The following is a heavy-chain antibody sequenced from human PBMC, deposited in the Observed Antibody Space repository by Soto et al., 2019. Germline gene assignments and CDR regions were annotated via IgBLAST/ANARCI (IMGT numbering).Heavy chain of an antibody. V-gene: IGHV4-4*02. D-gene: IGHD3-3*01. CDR1: GGSISSSNW. CDR3: AGLYDFWSGYYFDY. CDR2: IYHSGST. J-gene: IGHJ4*02. Sequence: SETLSLTCAVSGGSISSSNWWSWVLQPPGKGLEWIGEIYHSGSTNYNPSLKSRVTISVDKSKNQFSLKLSSVTAADTAVYYCAGLYDFWSGYYFDYWGQGALVTVSS.